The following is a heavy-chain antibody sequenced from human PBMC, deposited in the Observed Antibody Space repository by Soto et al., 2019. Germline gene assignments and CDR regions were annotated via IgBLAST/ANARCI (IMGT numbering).Heavy chain of an antibody. Sequence: PSETLSLTCTVSGDSIRSGIYYWGWIRQPPGKGLEWIGSAYYSGMTHYGPSLRGRVTISVDTSKNQFSLRLSSVSAADTATYYCARLPAEGVIAGGAMDVRAQGTTVTVSS. CDR3: ARLPAEGVIAGGAMDV. CDR2: AYYSGMT. J-gene: IGHJ6*02. CDR1: GDSIRSGIYY. D-gene: IGHD2-8*01. V-gene: IGHV4-39*01.